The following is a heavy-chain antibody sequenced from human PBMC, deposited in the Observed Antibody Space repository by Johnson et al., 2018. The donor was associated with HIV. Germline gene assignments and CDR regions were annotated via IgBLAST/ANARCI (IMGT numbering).Heavy chain of an antibody. CDR1: GFTFDDYA. J-gene: IGHJ3*02. D-gene: IGHD1-26*01. CDR2: ISWNSGSI. V-gene: IGHV3-9*01. CDR3: AKSRGELDDAFDI. Sequence: LLVESGGGLVQPGRSLRLSCAASGFTFDDYAMHWVRQAPGKGLEWVSGISWNSGSIGYADSVKGRFTISRDNAKNSLYLQMNSLRAEDTALYYCAKSRGELDDAFDIWGQGTMVTVSS.